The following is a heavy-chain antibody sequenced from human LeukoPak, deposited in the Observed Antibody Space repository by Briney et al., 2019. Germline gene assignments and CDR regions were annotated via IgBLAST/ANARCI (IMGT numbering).Heavy chain of an antibody. D-gene: IGHD3-10*01. Sequence: ASVKVSCKASGYTFTSYDINWVRQATGQGLEWMGWMNPNSGNTGYAQKFQGRVTMTRNTSISTAYMELSSLRSEDTAVYYCARGRGRLLWFGELLARKYNWFDPWGQGTLVTVSS. CDR1: GYTFTSYD. CDR2: MNPNSGNT. V-gene: IGHV1-8*01. J-gene: IGHJ5*02. CDR3: ARGRGRLLWFGELLARKYNWFDP.